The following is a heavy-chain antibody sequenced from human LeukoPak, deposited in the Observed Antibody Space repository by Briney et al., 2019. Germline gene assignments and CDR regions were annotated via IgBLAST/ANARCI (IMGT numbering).Heavy chain of an antibody. Sequence: QPGGSLTLTCTLSGVSVTDTLIDWVRQAPGKGPEWVALIYIDARTVYADSVKGRFTISRDNSKNMVYLQMNSLRSEDSALYYCVRDRAGTQSWVEFDLWSQGTQVTVSS. CDR3: VRDRAGTQSWVEFDL. V-gene: IGHV3-66*02. CDR2: IYIDART. CDR1: GVSVTDTL. J-gene: IGHJ5*02. D-gene: IGHD3-10*01.